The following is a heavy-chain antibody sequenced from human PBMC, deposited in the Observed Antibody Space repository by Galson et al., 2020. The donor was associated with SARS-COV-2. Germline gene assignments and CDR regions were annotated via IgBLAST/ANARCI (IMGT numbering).Heavy chain of an antibody. CDR3: ASASGSYYNPVGPFDY. CDR1: GGSISSSSYY. D-gene: IGHD3-10*01. CDR2: IYYSGST. V-gene: IGHV4-39*01. Sequence: SETLSLTCTVSGGSISSSSYYWGWIRQPPGKGLEWIGSIYYSGSTYYNPSLKSRVTISVDTSKNQFSLKLSSVTAADTAVYYCASASGSYYNPVGPFDYWGQGTLVTVSS. J-gene: IGHJ4*02.